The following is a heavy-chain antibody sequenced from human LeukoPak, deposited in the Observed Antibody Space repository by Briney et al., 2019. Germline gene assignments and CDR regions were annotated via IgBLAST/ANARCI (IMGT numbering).Heavy chain of an antibody. V-gene: IGHV3-7*02. Sequence: GGSLRLSCAASGFTFTNYWMYWVRQAPGKGLEWVANINQDGSEKYSVDSVKGRFTISRDNAKNSLYLQMNSLRDEDTAVYYCARAWYSWGYYFDYWGQGALVTVSS. CDR2: INQDGSEK. CDR3: ARAWYSWGYYFDY. D-gene: IGHD1-26*01. CDR1: GFTFTNYW. J-gene: IGHJ4*02.